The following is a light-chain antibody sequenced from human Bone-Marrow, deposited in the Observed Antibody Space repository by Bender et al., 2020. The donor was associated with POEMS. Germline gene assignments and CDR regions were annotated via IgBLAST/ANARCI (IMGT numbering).Light chain of an antibody. CDR1: SSDVGSSNL. Sequence: QSALTQPASVSGSPGQSITISCTGTSSDVGSSNLVSWYQQHPGKAPKLMIYEGSKRPSGVSYRFSGSKSGNTASLTISGLQADDEADYYCFSYAGSPWVFGTGTTVTVL. CDR3: FSYAGSPWV. CDR2: EGS. J-gene: IGLJ1*01. V-gene: IGLV2-23*01.